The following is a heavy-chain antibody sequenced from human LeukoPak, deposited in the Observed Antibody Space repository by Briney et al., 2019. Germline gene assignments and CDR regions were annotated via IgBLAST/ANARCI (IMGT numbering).Heavy chain of an antibody. CDR2: IYYSGST. CDR3: ARAQYASSSGDYWYYYMDV. D-gene: IGHD6-6*01. J-gene: IGHJ6*03. CDR1: GGSISGYY. Sequence: PSETLSLTCTVSGGSISGYYWSWIRQPPGKGLEWIGYIYYSGSTNYNPSLKSRVTISVDTSKNQFSLKLNSVTAADTAVYYCARAQYASSSGDYWYYYMDVWGKGTTVTVSS. V-gene: IGHV4-59*01.